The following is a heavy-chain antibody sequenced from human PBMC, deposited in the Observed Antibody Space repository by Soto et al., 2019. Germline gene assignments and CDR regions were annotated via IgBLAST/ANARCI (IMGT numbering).Heavy chain of an antibody. CDR2: IYYSGST. V-gene: IGHV4-31*03. CDR3: ARDIAAAGTGYWFDP. D-gene: IGHD6-13*01. Sequence: QVQLQESGPGLVKPSQTLSLTCTVSGGSISSGGYYWSWIRQHPGKGREWIGYIYYSGSTYYNPSLTGRVTISVDTSKNQFSLKLSSVTAADTAVYYCARDIAAAGTGYWFDPWGQGTLVTVSS. CDR1: GGSISSGGYY. J-gene: IGHJ5*02.